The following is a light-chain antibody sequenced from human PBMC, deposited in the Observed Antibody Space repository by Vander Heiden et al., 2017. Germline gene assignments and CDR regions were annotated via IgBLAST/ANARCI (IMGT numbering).Light chain of an antibody. J-gene: IGLJ3*02. CDR1: RSNIGGPT. V-gene: IGLV1-44*01. CDR3: AAWDDSRNGPV. CDR2: SSN. Sequence: QSVLTQPPSASGPPGQRVTISCSGSRSNIGGPTVNWYQQLPGTAPKLLIYSSNQRPSGVPDRFSGSKSGTSASLAISGLQSEDEADYYCAAWDDSRNGPVFGGGTKLTVL.